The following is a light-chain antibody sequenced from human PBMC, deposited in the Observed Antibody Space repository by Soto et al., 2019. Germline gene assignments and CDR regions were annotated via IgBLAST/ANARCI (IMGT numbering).Light chain of an antibody. J-gene: IGLJ2*01. CDR2: EGS. Sequence: QSALTQPASVSGSPGQSITISCTGTSSDVGSYNLVSWYQQHPGKAPKLMIYEGSKRPSGVSNRFSGSKSGNTASLTISGLQAGDEADYYCCSYAGSSTVFGGGTKLTVL. CDR1: SSDVGSYNL. CDR3: CSYAGSSTV. V-gene: IGLV2-23*01.